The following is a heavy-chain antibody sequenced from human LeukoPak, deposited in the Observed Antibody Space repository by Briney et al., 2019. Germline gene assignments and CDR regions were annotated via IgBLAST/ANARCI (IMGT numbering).Heavy chain of an antibody. V-gene: IGHV1-2*02. Sequence: ASVKVSCKASGYTFTDYYMHWVRQAPGQGLEWMGWIDPDSGGTNYAQKFQGRVMMTRDTSISTAYMELSRLRSDDTAVYYCAIIVAVAKFDYWGQGTLVTVSS. D-gene: IGHD5-12*01. J-gene: IGHJ4*02. CDR1: GYTFTDYY. CDR3: AIIVAVAKFDY. CDR2: IDPDSGGT.